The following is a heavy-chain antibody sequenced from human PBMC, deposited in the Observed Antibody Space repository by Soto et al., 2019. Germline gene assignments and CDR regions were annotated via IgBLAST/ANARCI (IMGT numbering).Heavy chain of an antibody. CDR2: IIPIFGTA. D-gene: IGHD4-17*01. Sequence: QVQLVQSGAEVKKPGSSVKVSCKASGGTFSSYAISWVRQAPEQGLEWMGGIIPIFGTANYAQKFQGRVTITADESTSTAYMELSSLRSEDTAVYYCARDRGTTVTTAYYYGMDVWGQGTTVTVSS. V-gene: IGHV1-69*01. J-gene: IGHJ6*02. CDR3: ARDRGTTVTTAYYYGMDV. CDR1: GGTFSSYA.